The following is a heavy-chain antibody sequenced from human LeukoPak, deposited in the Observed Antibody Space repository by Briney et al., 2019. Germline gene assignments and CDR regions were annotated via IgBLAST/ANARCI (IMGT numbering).Heavy chain of an antibody. J-gene: IGHJ4*02. D-gene: IGHD3-3*01. V-gene: IGHV3-53*01. CDR2: IYSGGST. CDR1: GFTVSSNY. CDR3: ATTYYDFWSGYSVGCYFDY. Sequence: PGGSLRLSCAASGFTVSSNYMSWVRQAPGKGLEWVSVIYSGGSTYYADSVKGRFTISRHNSRNTLYLQMNSLRAEDTAVYYCATTYYDFWSGYSVGCYFDYWGQGTLVTVSS.